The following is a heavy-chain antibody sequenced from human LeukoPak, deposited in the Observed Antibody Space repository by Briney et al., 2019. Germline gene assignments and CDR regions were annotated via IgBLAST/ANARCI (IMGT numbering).Heavy chain of an antibody. J-gene: IGHJ3*02. CDR1: GGSISSGGYY. CDR3: ARSLRRDYYDSTDAFDI. D-gene: IGHD3-22*01. Sequence: SQTLSLTCTVSGGSISSGGYYWSWIRQHPGKGLGWIGYIYYSGSTYYNPSLKSRVTISVDTTKTQFSLKLSSVTAADTAVDYCARSLRRDYYDSTDAFDIWGQGTMVTVSS. CDR2: IYYSGST. V-gene: IGHV4-31*03.